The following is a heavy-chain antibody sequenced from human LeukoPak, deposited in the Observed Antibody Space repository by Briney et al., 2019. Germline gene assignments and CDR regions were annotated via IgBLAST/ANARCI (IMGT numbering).Heavy chain of an antibody. CDR1: GFTFSSYA. V-gene: IGHV3-23*01. CDR3: AKGVGGVVPAANFDY. CDR2: ISGSGRST. J-gene: IGHJ4*02. Sequence: GGSLRLSCAASGFTFSSYAMSWVRQAPGKGLEWVSAISGSGRSTYYADSVKGRFTISRDNSKNTLYLQMDSLRAEDTAVYYCAKGVGGVVPAANFDYWGQGTLVTVSS. D-gene: IGHD2-2*01.